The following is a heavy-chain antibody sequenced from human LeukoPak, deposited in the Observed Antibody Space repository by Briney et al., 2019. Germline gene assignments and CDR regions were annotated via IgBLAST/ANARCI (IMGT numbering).Heavy chain of an antibody. Sequence: ASVKVSCKASGYTITGYYMHWVRQAPGQGLEWMGRINPNTGDTNSARKFQGRVTMTRDTSISTVYMELSRLRSDDTAVYYCGRDRRDDTVSYFDYWGQGTLVTVSS. V-gene: IGHV1-2*06. J-gene: IGHJ4*02. D-gene: IGHD3-22*01. CDR1: GYTITGYY. CDR3: GRDRRDDTVSYFDY. CDR2: INPNTGDT.